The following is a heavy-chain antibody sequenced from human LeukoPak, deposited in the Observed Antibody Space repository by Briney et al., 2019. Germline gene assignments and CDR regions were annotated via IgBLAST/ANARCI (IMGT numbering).Heavy chain of an antibody. CDR2: IYYHENT. D-gene: IGHD3-22*01. CDR1: GGSISSSSDY. Sequence: SETLSLTCTVSGGSISSSSDYWGWIRQAPGKGLEWIGSIYYHENTYYNSSLKSRVAISVDTSKNQFSLKLNSVTAADTAVYYCASASYDSLYYYYYYMDVWGKGTTVTISS. J-gene: IGHJ6*03. CDR3: ASASYDSLYYYYYYMDV. V-gene: IGHV4-39*01.